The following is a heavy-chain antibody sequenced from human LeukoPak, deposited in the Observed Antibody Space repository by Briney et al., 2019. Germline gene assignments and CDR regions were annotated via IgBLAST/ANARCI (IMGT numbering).Heavy chain of an antibody. J-gene: IGHJ4*02. CDR3: ARDNYDSSGYSDPFDY. D-gene: IGHD3-22*01. CDR1: GGTFSSYA. V-gene: IGHV1-69*05. Sequence: SVKVSCKASGGTFSSYAISWVRQAPGQGLEWMGRIIPIFGTANYAQKFQGRVTITTDESTSTAYMELSSLRSEDTAVYYCARDNYDSSGYSDPFDYWGQGTLVTVSS. CDR2: IIPIFGTA.